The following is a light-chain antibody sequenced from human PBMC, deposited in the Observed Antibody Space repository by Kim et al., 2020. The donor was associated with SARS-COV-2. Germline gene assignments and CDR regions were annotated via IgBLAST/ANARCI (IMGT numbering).Light chain of an antibody. CDR3: QQYDRSWHT. CDR2: GAS. CDR1: QSVSSY. V-gene: IGKV3-20*01. J-gene: IGKJ2*01. Sequence: EIVLTQSPGTLSLSPGERATLSCRASQSVSSYLAWYQQKHGQAPRLLIYGASSRATGIPDRFSGSGSGTDFTLTISRLEPEDFAVYYCQQYDRSWHTFGQGTKLEI.